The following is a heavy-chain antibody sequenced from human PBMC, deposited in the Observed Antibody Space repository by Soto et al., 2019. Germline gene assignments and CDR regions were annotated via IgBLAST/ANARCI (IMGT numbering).Heavy chain of an antibody. CDR2: ISYVGSNK. Sequence: QVQLVESGGGVVQPGRSLRLSCAASGFTFSSYGMHWVRQAPGKGLEWVAVISYVGSNKYYADSVKGRFTISRDNSKNTLYLQMNSLRAEDTAVYYCAKVIAARAYYYYGMDVWGQGTTVTVSS. D-gene: IGHD6-6*01. V-gene: IGHV3-30*18. J-gene: IGHJ6*02. CDR1: GFTFSSYG. CDR3: AKVIAARAYYYYGMDV.